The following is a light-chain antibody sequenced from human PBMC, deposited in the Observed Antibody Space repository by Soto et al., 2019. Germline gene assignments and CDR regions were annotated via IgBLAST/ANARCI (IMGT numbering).Light chain of an antibody. V-gene: IGLV2-14*03. Sequence: QSALTQPDSVSGSPGQSITISCTGTSSDVGDSNYVSWYQQHPGKAPKLLIFDVSYRPSGVSHRFSGSKSGNTASLTISGLQAEDEADYYCCSYTISATYVFGTGTKLTVL. CDR2: DVS. J-gene: IGLJ1*01. CDR1: SSDVGDSNY. CDR3: CSYTISATYV.